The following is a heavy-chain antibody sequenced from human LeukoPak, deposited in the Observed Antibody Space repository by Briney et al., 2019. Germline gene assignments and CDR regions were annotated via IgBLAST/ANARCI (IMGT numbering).Heavy chain of an antibody. J-gene: IGHJ5*02. D-gene: IGHD3-10*01. CDR1: GGSISSSSYY. Sequence: SETLSLTCTVSGGSISSSSYYWGWIRQPPGKGLEWIGNIYYSGSTHYNPSLTSRVTISVDTSKNQFSLKLSSVTAADTAVYYCAREKYYGSGSYSTWGQGTLVTVSS. CDR3: AREKYYGSGSYST. CDR2: IYYSGST. V-gene: IGHV4-39*01.